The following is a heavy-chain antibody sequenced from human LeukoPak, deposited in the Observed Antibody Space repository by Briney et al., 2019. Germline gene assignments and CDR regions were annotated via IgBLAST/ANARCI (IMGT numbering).Heavy chain of an antibody. J-gene: IGHJ4*02. CDR3: TMGYDSSPPY. D-gene: IGHD3-22*01. V-gene: IGHV4-34*01. CDR1: GGSFRGNY. Sequence: SETLSLTCAVYGGSFRGNYWTWIRRPPGKGLEWIGEISHSGRTNYNPSLKSRVTISLDTSKNQFSLKLSSVTAADTAVYFCTMGYDSSPPYWGQGPLVTVSS. CDR2: ISHSGRT.